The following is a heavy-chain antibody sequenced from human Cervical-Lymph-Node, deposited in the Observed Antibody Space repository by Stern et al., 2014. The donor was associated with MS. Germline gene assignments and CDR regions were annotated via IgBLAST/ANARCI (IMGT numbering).Heavy chain of an antibody. CDR3: TKRESDFWSGGFDP. CDR1: GFTFSVYG. Sequence: VQLVESGGGVVRPGRSLRLSCAASGFTFSVYGMHWVRQAPGKGLEWVALISYDGSNKSYADSVKGRFTISRDNSKDTLYLQMNSLRSEDTAVYYCTKRESDFWSGGFDPWGQGTLVTVSS. CDR2: ISYDGSNK. J-gene: IGHJ5*02. D-gene: IGHD3-3*01. V-gene: IGHV3-30*18.